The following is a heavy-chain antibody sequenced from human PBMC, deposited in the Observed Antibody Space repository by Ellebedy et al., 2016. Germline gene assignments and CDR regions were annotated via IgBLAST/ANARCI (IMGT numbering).Heavy chain of an antibody. J-gene: IGHJ6*03. CDR3: TRTVQLALYMNV. V-gene: IGHV4-30-2*04. D-gene: IGHD3-16*02. Sequence: SRVTISVDTSKNQFSLKLSSVTAADTAVYYCTRTVQLALYMNVWGRGTSVTVSS.